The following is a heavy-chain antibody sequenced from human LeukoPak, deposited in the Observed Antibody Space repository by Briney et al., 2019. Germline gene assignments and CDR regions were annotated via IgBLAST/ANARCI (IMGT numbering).Heavy chain of an antibody. CDR2: ISSSSSSTI. Sequence: GGSLRLSCAASGFTFSSYSMNWVRQAPGKGLEWVSYISSSSSSTIYYADSVKGRFTTSRDNAKNSLYLQMNSLRAEDTAVYYCAELGITMIGGVWGKGTTVTISS. J-gene: IGHJ6*04. CDR3: AELGITMIGGV. D-gene: IGHD3-10*02. V-gene: IGHV3-48*04. CDR1: GFTFSSYS.